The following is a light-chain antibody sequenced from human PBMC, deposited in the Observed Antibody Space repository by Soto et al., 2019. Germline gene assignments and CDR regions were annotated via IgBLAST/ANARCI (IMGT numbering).Light chain of an antibody. CDR3: DSYTSGSSYV. V-gene: IGLV2-14*03. CDR2: DVS. Sequence: QSALTQPASVSGSPGQSITISCTGTSSDVGGYNYVSWYQQHPGKAPKLMIYDVSYRPSGVSDRFSGSKSGNTASLTISGLQSEDEADYYCDSYTSGSSYVFGPGTKLTGL. J-gene: IGLJ1*01. CDR1: SSDVGGYNY.